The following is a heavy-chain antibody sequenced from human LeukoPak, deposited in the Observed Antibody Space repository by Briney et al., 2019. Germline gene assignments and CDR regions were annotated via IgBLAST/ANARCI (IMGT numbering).Heavy chain of an antibody. CDR2: ISGSGGST. J-gene: IGHJ6*03. V-gene: IGHV3-23*01. D-gene: IGHD3-3*01. Sequence: GGSLRLSCAASGFTFSSYWMSWIRQAPGKGLEWVSAISGSGGSTYYADSVKGRFTISRDNSKNTLYLQMNSLRAEDTAVYYCAKAGYDFWSGYTTYGNYYYMDVWGKGTTVTVSS. CDR3: AKAGYDFWSGYTTYGNYYYMDV. CDR1: GFTFSSYW.